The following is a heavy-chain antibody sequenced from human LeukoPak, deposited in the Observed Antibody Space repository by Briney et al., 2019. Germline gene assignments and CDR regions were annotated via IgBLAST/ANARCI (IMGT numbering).Heavy chain of an antibody. D-gene: IGHD2-15*01. CDR2: ISNVDSTM. CDR3: ARLISIVAFDM. CDR1: GFIFSDYY. Sequence: GGSLRLSCAASGFIFSDYYMSWIRQAPGKGLEWVSYISNVDSTMYFADSVKGRFTISRDNAKNSLYLQMNSLRAEDSAVYYCARLISIVAFDMRGQGTMVTVSS. J-gene: IGHJ3*02. V-gene: IGHV3-11*04.